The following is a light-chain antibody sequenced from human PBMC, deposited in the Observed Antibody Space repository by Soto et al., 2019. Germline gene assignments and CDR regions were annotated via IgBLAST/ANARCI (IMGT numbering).Light chain of an antibody. J-gene: IGKJ5*01. Sequence: EIVLTQSPGTLSLSPGEGATLSCRVSQSISSSYLSWYQQKPGQAPRLLIYDASSRATGIPDRFSGGGSGTDFTLTVTRLEPEDFAVCYCQQYGSSITFGQGTRLEIK. CDR3: QQYGSSIT. CDR2: DAS. CDR1: QSISSSY. V-gene: IGKV3-20*01.